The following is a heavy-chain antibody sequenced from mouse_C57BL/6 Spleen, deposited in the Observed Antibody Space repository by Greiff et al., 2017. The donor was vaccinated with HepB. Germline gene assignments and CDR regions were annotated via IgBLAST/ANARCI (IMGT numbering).Heavy chain of an antibody. CDR1: GFTFSSYG. CDR2: ISSGGSYT. Sequence: EVQVVESGGDLVKPGGSLKLSCAASGFTFSSYGMSWVRQTPDKRLEWVATISSGGSYTYYPDSVKGRFTISRDDAKNTLYLQMSSLKSDDTAMYYCARQGTGTSYFDVWGTGTTVTVSS. D-gene: IGHD4-1*01. V-gene: IGHV5-6*01. J-gene: IGHJ1*03. CDR3: ARQGTGTSYFDV.